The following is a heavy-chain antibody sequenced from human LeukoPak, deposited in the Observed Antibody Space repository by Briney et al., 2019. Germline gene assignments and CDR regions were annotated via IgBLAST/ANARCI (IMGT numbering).Heavy chain of an antibody. CDR2: IIPIFGTA. CDR3: ASAPYYDFWSGYWSGFDY. J-gene: IGHJ4*02. V-gene: IGHV1-69*05. CDR1: GGTFSSYA. Sequence: ASVKVSCKASGGTFSSYAISWVRQAPGQGLEWMGGIIPIFGTANYAQKFQGRVTITTDESTSTAYMELSSLRSEDTAVYYCASAPYYDFWSGYWSGFDYWGQGTLVTVSS. D-gene: IGHD3-3*01.